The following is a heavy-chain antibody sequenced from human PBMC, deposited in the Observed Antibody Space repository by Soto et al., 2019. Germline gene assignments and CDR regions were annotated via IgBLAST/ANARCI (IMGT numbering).Heavy chain of an antibody. J-gene: IGHJ4*02. D-gene: IGHD2-15*01. V-gene: IGHV1-69*04. Sequence: GASVKVSCKASGGTFSSYTISWVRQDPGQGLEWMGRIIPILGIANYAQKFQGRVTITADKSTSTAYMELSSLRSEDTAVYYCAREDRSGGSRSHAVDYWGQGTLVTVSS. CDR2: IIPILGIA. CDR1: GGTFSSYT. CDR3: AREDRSGGSRSHAVDY.